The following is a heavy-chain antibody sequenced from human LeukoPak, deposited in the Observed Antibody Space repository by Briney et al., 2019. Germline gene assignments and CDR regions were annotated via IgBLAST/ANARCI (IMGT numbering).Heavy chain of an antibody. Sequence: SETLSLTCAVYGGSFSGYYWSWIRQPPGKGLEWIGEINHSGSTNYNPSLKSRVTISVDTSKNQFSLKPSSVTAADTAVYYCARGTPCIAVAGNACAFDIWGQGTMVTVSS. CDR1: GGSFSGYY. CDR3: ARGTPCIAVAGNACAFDI. CDR2: INHSGST. J-gene: IGHJ3*02. D-gene: IGHD6-19*01. V-gene: IGHV4-34*01.